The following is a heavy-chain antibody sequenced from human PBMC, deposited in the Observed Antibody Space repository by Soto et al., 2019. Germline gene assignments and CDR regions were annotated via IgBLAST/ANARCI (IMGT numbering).Heavy chain of an antibody. CDR1: GFTFSSYW. Sequence: GGSLRLSCAASGFTFSSYWMSWVRQAPGKGLEWVANIKQDGSEKYYVDSVKGRFTISRDNAKNSLYLQMNSLRAEDTAVYYCARDYPPHYDFWSGYYIEARNLFDYRSQGTPVTVSS. D-gene: IGHD3-3*01. V-gene: IGHV3-7*01. CDR2: IKQDGSEK. CDR3: ARDYPPHYDFWSGYYIEARNLFDY. J-gene: IGHJ4*02.